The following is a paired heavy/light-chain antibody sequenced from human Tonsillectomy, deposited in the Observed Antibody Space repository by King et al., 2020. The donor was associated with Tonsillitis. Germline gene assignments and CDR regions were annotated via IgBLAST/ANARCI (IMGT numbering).Heavy chain of an antibody. D-gene: IGHD1-7*01. CDR3: AHRHPAEFNWSYGAFDI. V-gene: IGHV2-5*01. Sequence: QITLKESGPTLVKPTQTLTLTCTFSGFSLKTTGVGVGWIRQPPGKALEWLALIYWNDDKRYSPSLKSRLTITKDTSKNQVVLTMTNMDPVDTATYYCAHRHPAEFNWSYGAFDIWGQGTMVTVSS. CDR2: IYWNDDK. J-gene: IGHJ3*02. CDR1: GFSLKTTGVG.
Light chain of an antibody. V-gene: IGLV2-14*01. CDR1: SSDVGGYYY. CDR3: SSYTSSSTVV. J-gene: IGLJ2*01. CDR2: DVS. Sequence: QSALTQPASVSGSPGQSITITCTGTSSDVGGYYYVSWYQQHPGKAPKLMIYDVSIRPSGVSNRFSGSKSGNTASLTISGLQAEDEADYYCSSYTSSSTVVVGGGTKLTVL.